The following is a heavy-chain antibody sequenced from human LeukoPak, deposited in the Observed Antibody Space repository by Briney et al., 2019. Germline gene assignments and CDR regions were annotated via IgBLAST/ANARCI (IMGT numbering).Heavy chain of an antibody. J-gene: IGHJ6*02. CDR3: AREGYYGSGSYLPYYYYGMDV. V-gene: IGHV3-30*04. Sequence: PGGSLRLSCAASGFTFSSYAMHWVRQAPGKGLEWVAVISYDGSNKYYADPVKGRFTISRDNSKNTLYLQMNSLRAEDTAVYYCAREGYYGSGSYLPYYYYGMDVWGQGTTVTVSS. D-gene: IGHD3-10*01. CDR2: ISYDGSNK. CDR1: GFTFSSYA.